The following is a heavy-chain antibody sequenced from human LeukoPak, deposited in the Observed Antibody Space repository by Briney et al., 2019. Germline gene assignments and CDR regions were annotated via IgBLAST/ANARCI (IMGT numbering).Heavy chain of an antibody. CDR3: AKDAFHCSSTSCYLYFFDY. V-gene: IGHV3-23*01. Sequence: GGSLRLSCAPSGFTFSSYAMSWVRPAPGKGLEWVSAINGSGGSTYYADSVKGRFTIYRDNSTNTLYLQMNSLRAEDTAVYYCAKDAFHCSSTSCYLYFFDYWGQGTLVTVSA. CDR2: INGSGGST. CDR1: GFTFSSYA. D-gene: IGHD2-2*01. J-gene: IGHJ4*02.